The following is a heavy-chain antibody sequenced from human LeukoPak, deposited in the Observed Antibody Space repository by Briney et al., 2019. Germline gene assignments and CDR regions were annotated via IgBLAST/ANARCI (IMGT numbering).Heavy chain of an antibody. Sequence: GRSLRLSCAASGFTFSSYAMHWVRQAPGKGLEWVAVISYDGSNKYYADSVKGRFTISRDNSKNTLYLQMNSLRAEDTAVYYCARGYYYDSSGCGYWGQGTLVTVSS. V-gene: IGHV3-30-3*01. CDR2: ISYDGSNK. CDR1: GFTFSSYA. CDR3: ARGYYYDSSGCGY. J-gene: IGHJ4*02. D-gene: IGHD3-22*01.